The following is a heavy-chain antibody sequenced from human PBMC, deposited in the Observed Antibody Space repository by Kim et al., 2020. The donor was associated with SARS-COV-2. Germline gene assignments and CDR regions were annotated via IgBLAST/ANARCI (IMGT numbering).Heavy chain of an antibody. D-gene: IGHD3-10*01. CDR3: AKDLKRGRVNKDAQLRWFGGLFVPSYDY. CDR1: GFTFSSYA. J-gene: IGHJ4*02. CDR2: ISGSGGST. Sequence: GGSLRLSCAASGFTFSSYAMSWVRQAPGKGLEWVSAISGSGGSTYYADSVKGRFTISRDNSKNTLYLQMNSLRAEDTAVYYCAKDLKRGRVNKDAQLRWFGGLFVPSYDYWGQGTLVTVSS. V-gene: IGHV3-23*01.